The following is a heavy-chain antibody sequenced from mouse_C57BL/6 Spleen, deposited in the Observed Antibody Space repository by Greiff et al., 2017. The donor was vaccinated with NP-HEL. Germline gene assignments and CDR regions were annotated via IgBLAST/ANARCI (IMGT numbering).Heavy chain of an antibody. CDR3: ARRGYDYGFDD. CDR2: IYPRSGNT. Sequence: QVQLKQSGAELARPGASVKLSCKASGYTFTSYGISWVKQRTGQGLEWIGEIYPRSGNTYYNEKFKGKATLTADKSSSTAYMELSSLTSEDSAGYCCARRGYDYGFDDWGQGTTLTVSS. J-gene: IGHJ2*01. D-gene: IGHD2-4*01. V-gene: IGHV1-81*01. CDR1: GYTFTSYG.